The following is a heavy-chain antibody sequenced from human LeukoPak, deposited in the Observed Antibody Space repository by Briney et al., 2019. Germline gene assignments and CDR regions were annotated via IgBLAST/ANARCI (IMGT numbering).Heavy chain of an antibody. J-gene: IGHJ4*02. V-gene: IGHV3-30*18. CDR3: AKDSITMVRGVIITSAPLDY. Sequence: GGSLRLSCAASGFTFSSYGMHWVRQAPGKGPEWVAVISYDGSNKYSADSVKGRFTISRDNSKNTLYLQMNSLRAEDTAVYYCAKDSITMVRGVIITSAPLDYWGQGTLVTVSS. D-gene: IGHD3-10*01. CDR2: ISYDGSNK. CDR1: GFTFSSYG.